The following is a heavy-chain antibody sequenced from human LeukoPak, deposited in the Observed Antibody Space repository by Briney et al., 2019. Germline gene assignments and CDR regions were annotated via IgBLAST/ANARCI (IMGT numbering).Heavy chain of an antibody. J-gene: IGHJ4*02. Sequence: SETLSLTCSVSDDSITMYYWTWIRQPPGKGLEWIGYVDHTGSTNFNPSLNGRVSISRDTTKNLFSLRLRSVTAADTAVYYCARGHLVPYYYDSSGYPPFDYWGQGTLVTVSS. V-gene: IGHV4-59*12. CDR3: ARGHLVPYYYDSSGYPPFDY. D-gene: IGHD3-22*01. CDR2: VDHTGST. CDR1: DDSITMYY.